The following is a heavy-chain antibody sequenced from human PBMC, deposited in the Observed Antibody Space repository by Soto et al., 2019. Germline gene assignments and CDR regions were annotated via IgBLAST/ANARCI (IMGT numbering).Heavy chain of an antibody. CDR1: GYTFSSYG. CDR3: ARDPSYYGMDV. CDR2: ISAYNGNT. V-gene: IGHV1-18*01. Sequence: ASVKVSCKASGYTFSSYGISWVRQAPGQGLEWMGWISAYNGNTNYEQKLQGRVTMTTDTSASTAYMELSSLRSEDTAVYYCARDPSYYGMDVWGQGTRSPSP. J-gene: IGHJ6*02.